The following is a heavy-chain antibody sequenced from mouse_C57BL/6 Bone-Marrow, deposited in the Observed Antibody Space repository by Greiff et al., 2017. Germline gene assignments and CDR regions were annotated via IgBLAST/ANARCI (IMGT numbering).Heavy chain of an antibody. J-gene: IGHJ4*01. CDR3: ARGLCENGSSYGAMDN. Sequence: QVQLKQSGAELMKPGASVKLSCKATGYTFTGYWIEWVKQRPGHGLEWIGEILPGSGSTNYNEKFKGKATFTADTSSNTAYMQLSSLTTEDSAIYYCARGLCENGSSYGAMDNWVQGTSAPVSS. CDR1: GYTFTGYW. D-gene: IGHD1-1*01. V-gene: IGHV1-9*01. CDR2: ILPGSGST.